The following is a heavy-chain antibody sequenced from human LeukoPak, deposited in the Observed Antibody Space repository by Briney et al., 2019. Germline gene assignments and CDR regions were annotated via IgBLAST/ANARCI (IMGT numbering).Heavy chain of an antibody. CDR1: GFTFSSYG. D-gene: IGHD6-6*01. J-gene: IGHJ4*02. CDR3: AKASRWEQLVPYYFDY. Sequence: GGSLRLSCAASGFTFSSYGMHWVRQAPGKGLEWVAVISYDGSNKYYADSVKGRFTISRDNSKSTLYLQMNSLRAEDTAVYYCAKASRWEQLVPYYFDYWGQGTLVTVSS. V-gene: IGHV3-30*18. CDR2: ISYDGSNK.